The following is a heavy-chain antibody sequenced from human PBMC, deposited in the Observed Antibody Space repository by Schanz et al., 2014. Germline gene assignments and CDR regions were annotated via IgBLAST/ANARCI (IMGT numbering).Heavy chain of an antibody. CDR2: ISDSGTYT. CDR3: ARKMKLGVYGGKGHDSLDI. V-gene: IGHV3-48*04. Sequence: EVQLLESGGGLVQPGGSLRLSCAASGFTFSSYSMNWVRQAPGKGLEWLSYISDSGTYTNYADSVKGRFTISRDNAKNTLYLQMNTLRAEDTAVYYCARKMKLGVYGGKGHDSLDIWGQGTMVTVSS. D-gene: IGHD4-17*01. CDR1: GFTFSSYS. J-gene: IGHJ3*02.